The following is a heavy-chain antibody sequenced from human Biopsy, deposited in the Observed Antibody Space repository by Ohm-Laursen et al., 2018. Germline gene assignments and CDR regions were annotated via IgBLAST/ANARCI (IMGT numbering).Heavy chain of an antibody. D-gene: IGHD3-10*01. J-gene: IGHJ3*02. CDR1: GYDFSGYG. V-gene: IGHV1-18*01. CDR2: ISVHNGDA. Sequence: ASVKVSCKTSGYDFSGYGISWGRQAPGQGLEWVGWISVHNGDADYSQKFEDRITMTTNRSTSTAYMELRGLRSGDTAVYYCSRDSLLGGSIRGADAYDIWGQGTLVIVSS. CDR3: SRDSLLGGSIRGADAYDI.